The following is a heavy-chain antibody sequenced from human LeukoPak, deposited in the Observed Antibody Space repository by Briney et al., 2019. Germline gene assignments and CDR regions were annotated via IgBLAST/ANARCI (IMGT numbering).Heavy chain of an antibody. J-gene: IGHJ3*02. CDR1: GGSISSYY. Sequence: SETLSLTCTVSGGSISSYYWSWIRQPPGKGLEWIGYIYYSGSTNYNPSLKSRVTISVDTSKNQFSLKLSSVTAADTAVYYCARSGTIVVVTDDAFDIWGQGTMVTVSS. CDR3: ARSGTIVVVTDDAFDI. V-gene: IGHV4-59*08. D-gene: IGHD3-22*01. CDR2: IYYSGST.